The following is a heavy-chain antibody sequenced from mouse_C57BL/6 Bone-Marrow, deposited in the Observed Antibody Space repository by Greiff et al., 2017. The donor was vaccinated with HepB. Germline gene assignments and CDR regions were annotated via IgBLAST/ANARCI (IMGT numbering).Heavy chain of an antibody. CDR1: GYTFTSYW. V-gene: IGHV1-61*01. Sequence: QVQLQHPGAELVRPGSSVKLSCKASGYTFTSYWMDWVKQRPGQGLEWIGNIYPSDSETHYNQKFKDKATLTVDKSSSTAYMQLSSLTSEDSAVYYCARDFYAMDYWGQGTSVTVSS. CDR3: ARDFYAMDY. CDR2: IYPSDSET. J-gene: IGHJ4*01.